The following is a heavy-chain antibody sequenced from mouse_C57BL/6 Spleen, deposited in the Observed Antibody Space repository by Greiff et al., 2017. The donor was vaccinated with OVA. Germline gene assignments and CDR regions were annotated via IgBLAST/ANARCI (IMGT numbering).Heavy chain of an antibody. Sequence: VQLKESGGGLVKPGGSLKLSCAASGFTFSDYGMHWVRQAPEKGLEWVAYISSGSSTIYYADTVKGRFTISRDNAKNTLFLQMTSLRSEDTAMYYCARWGYDYDVAYWYFDVWGTGTTVTVSS. D-gene: IGHD2-4*01. CDR2: ISSGSSTI. V-gene: IGHV5-17*01. CDR3: ARWGYDYDVAYWYFDV. J-gene: IGHJ1*03. CDR1: GFTFSDYG.